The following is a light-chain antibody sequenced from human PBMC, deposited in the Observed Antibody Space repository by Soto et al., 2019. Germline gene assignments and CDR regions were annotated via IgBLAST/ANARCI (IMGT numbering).Light chain of an antibody. CDR1: QSGSSSY. J-gene: IGKJ1*01. CDR2: GAS. V-gene: IGKV3-20*01. Sequence: EIVLTKSPGPMSLSPGERATLSCTASQSGSSSYLAWYQQKPGPAPRLLIYGASSRATGIPDRFSGSGSGTDFTLTISRLEPEDFAVYYCQQYGSSPRSFGQGTKVEVK. CDR3: QQYGSSPRS.